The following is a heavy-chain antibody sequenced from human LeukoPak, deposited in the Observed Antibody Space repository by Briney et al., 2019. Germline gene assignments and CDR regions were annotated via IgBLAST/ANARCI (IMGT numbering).Heavy chain of an antibody. CDR2: ISYDGSNK. Sequence: GGSLRLSCAASGFTFSSYAMHWVRQAPGKGLEWVAVISYDGSNKYYADSVQGRFTISRDNSKNTLYLQMNSLRAEDTAVYYCASYLGYCSSTSCYTTISRVYWGQGPLVTVSS. CDR3: ASYLGYCSSTSCYTTISRVY. J-gene: IGHJ4*02. CDR1: GFTFSSYA. D-gene: IGHD2-2*02. V-gene: IGHV3-30-3*01.